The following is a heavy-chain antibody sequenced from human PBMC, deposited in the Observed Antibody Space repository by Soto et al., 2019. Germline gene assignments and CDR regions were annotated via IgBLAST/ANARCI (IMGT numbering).Heavy chain of an antibody. J-gene: IGHJ4*02. V-gene: IGHV4-4*02. Sequence: PSETLSLTCAVSSGSISSSNWWSWVRQPPGKGLEWIGEIYHSGSTNYNPSLKSRVTISVDKSKNQFSLKLSSVTAADTAVYYCARAFGDYAFYIDFSGQATLVTVSS. CDR1: SGSISSSNW. CDR3: ARAFGDYAFYIDF. CDR2: IYHSGST. D-gene: IGHD4-17*01.